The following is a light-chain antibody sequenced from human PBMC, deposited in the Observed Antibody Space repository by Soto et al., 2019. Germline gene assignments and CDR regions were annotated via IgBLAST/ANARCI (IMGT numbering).Light chain of an antibody. CDR1: SSDVGGYNY. CDR3: CSYAGSYTLMV. V-gene: IGLV2-11*01. CDR2: DVS. J-gene: IGLJ2*01. Sequence: QSVLTQPRSVSGSHGQSVTISCTGTSSDVGGYNYVSWYQQHPGKAPKLMIYDVSKRPSGVPDRFSGSKSGNMASLTISGLQAEDEADYYCCSYAGSYTLMVFGGGTKVTVL.